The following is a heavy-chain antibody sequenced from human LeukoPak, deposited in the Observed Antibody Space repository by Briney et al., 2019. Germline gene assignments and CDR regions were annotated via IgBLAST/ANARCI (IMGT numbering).Heavy chain of an antibody. D-gene: IGHD3-10*01. CDR2: INPNSGGT. CDR1: GYTFTGYY. J-gene: IGHJ4*02. Sequence: ASVKVSCMASGYTFTGYYMHWVRQAPGQALEWVGWINPNSGGTNYAQKFQGRVTMTRDTSISTAYMELSRLRSDDTAVYYCARDRYGSGSYYIPDYWGQGTLVTVSS. CDR3: ARDRYGSGSYYIPDY. V-gene: IGHV1-2*02.